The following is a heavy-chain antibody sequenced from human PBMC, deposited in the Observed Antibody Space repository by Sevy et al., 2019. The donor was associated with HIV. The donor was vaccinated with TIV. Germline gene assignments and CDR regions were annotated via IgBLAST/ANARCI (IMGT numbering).Heavy chain of an antibody. CDR3: ARGSGGYDEGYFDY. CDR2: ISYDGSNK. Sequence: GGSLRLSCAASGFTFSSYAMHWVRQAPGKGLEWVAVISYDGSNKYYADSVKGRFTISRDNSKNTLYLQMNSLRAEDTAMYYCARGSGGYDEGYFDYWGQGTLVTVSS. V-gene: IGHV3-30*14. D-gene: IGHD5-12*01. J-gene: IGHJ4*02. CDR1: GFTFSSYA.